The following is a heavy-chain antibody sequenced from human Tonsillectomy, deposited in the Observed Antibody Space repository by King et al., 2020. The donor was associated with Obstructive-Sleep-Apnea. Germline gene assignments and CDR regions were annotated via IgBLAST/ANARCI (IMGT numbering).Heavy chain of an antibody. J-gene: IGHJ4*02. CDR2: ISYDGSNK. CDR1: GFTFSSYA. D-gene: IGHD4-17*01. Sequence: VQLVQSGGGVVQPGRSLRLSCAASGFTFSSYAMHWVRQAPGKGLEWVAVISYDGSNKYYADSVKGRFTISRDNSKNTLYLQMNSLRAEDTAVYYCTQAFTVTTEDYWGQGTLVTVSS. V-gene: IGHV3-30*04. CDR3: TQAFTVTTEDY.